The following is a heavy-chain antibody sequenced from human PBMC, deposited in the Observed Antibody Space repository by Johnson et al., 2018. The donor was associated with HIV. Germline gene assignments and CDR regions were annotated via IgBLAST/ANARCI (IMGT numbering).Heavy chain of an antibody. CDR3: ARDTWIFGVVIERSDAFDI. J-gene: IGHJ3*02. CDR2: ISSSGSNI. CDR1: GFTFSDYY. D-gene: IGHD3-3*01. V-gene: IGHV3-11*04. Sequence: QVQLVESGGGLVKPGGSLRLSCAASGFTFSDYYMSWIRQAPGKGLEWVSYISSSGSNIYYADSVKGQFTISRDNSHNPVYLQMKSLRAEDTAVYYCARDTWIFGVVIERSDAFDIWGQGTMVTVSS.